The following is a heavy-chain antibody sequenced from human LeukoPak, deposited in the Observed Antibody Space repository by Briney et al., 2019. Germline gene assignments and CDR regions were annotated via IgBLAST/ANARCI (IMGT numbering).Heavy chain of an antibody. CDR3: ARDRGYCRGGRCYSNYFDL. Sequence: GGSLRLSCAASGXTFSNYAVSWVRQAPGKGLEWVSAISGSGGSTYYADSVKGRFTISRDNSKNTVYLQMNSLRAEDTAVYFCARDRGYCRGGRCYSNYFDLWGQGTLVTVSS. CDR1: GXTFSNYA. J-gene: IGHJ4*02. V-gene: IGHV3-23*01. D-gene: IGHD2-15*01. CDR2: ISGSGGST.